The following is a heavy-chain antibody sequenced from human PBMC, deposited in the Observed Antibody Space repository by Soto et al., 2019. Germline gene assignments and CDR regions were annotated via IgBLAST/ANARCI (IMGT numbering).Heavy chain of an antibody. D-gene: IGHD6-13*01. CDR2: ISGSGGST. CDR1: GFTFSSYA. V-gene: IGHV3-23*01. CDR3: APKGIAEAEDYYGMDV. J-gene: IGHJ6*02. Sequence: GGSLRLSCAASGFTFSSYAMSWVRQAPGKGLEWVSAISGSGGSTYYADSVKGRFTISRDNSKNTLYLQMNSLRAEDTAVYYCAPKGIAEAEDYYGMDVWGQGTTVTVSS.